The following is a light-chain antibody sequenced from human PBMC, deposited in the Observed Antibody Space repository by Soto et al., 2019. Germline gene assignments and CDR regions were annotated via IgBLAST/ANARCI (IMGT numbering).Light chain of an antibody. V-gene: IGLV2-14*01. CDR2: DVS. Sequence: QSALTQPASVSGSPGQAITISCTGTSSDVGGYTYVSWYQQHPGKAPKFIIYDVSNRPSGVSNRFSGSKSGNTASLTISGLQAEDEADYYCSSYTTSNTRQIVFGTGTKFTVL. J-gene: IGLJ1*01. CDR3: SSYTTSNTRQIV. CDR1: SSDVGGYTY.